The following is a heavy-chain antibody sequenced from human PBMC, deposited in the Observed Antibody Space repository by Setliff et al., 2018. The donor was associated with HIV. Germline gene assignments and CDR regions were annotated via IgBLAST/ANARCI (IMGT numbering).Heavy chain of an antibody. CDR3: ARDRGVYCRSTNCYSPVDAFDI. D-gene: IGHD2-2*01. CDR1: GYTLTSYG. V-gene: IGHV1-18*01. CDR2: ISAYNGNT. Sequence: GASVKVSCKASGYTLTSYGISWVRQAPGQGLEWMGWISAYNGNTNYAQKVQGRVTMTTDTSTSTAYMELRSLRSDDTAVYYCARDRGVYCRSTNCYSPVDAFDIWGQRTMVTVSS. J-gene: IGHJ3*02.